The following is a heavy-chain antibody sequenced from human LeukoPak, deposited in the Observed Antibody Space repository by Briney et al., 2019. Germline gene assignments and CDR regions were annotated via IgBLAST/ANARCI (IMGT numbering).Heavy chain of an antibody. Sequence: GVSLRLSCAASGFTFSGDAMSWVRQAPGKGLEWVSTISGVGASTYYADSVKGRFTISRDNSENTLYLQMNSLRAEDTAVYYCVKDSGTDYRWGQGTLVTVSS. V-gene: IGHV3-23*01. CDR2: ISGVGAST. D-gene: IGHD3-10*01. J-gene: IGHJ4*02. CDR3: VKDSGTDYR. CDR1: GFTFSGDA.